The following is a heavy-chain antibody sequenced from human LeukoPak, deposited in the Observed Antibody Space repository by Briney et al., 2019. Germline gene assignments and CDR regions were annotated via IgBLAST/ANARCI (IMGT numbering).Heavy chain of an antibody. CDR3: VAVPETDFWIGFYLDY. CDR2: ITWHSENI. J-gene: IGHJ4*02. CDR1: GFTFDDYA. V-gene: IGHV3-9*01. Sequence: GGSLRLSCVASGFTFDDYAMHWVRQAPGKGLEWVSGITWHSENIDYADSVKGRFTISRDNAKNSLYLQMNSLRAEDTALYFCVAVPETDFWIGFYLDYWGQGTLVTVSS. D-gene: IGHD3-3*01.